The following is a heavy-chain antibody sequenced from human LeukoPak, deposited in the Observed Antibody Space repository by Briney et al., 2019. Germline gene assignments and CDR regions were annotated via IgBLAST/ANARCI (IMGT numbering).Heavy chain of an antibody. CDR1: GGSFSGYY. CDR3: ARCSLPKHDYVWGSYRYGTGYFDY. CDR2: INHSGST. J-gene: IGHJ4*02. D-gene: IGHD3-16*02. V-gene: IGHV4-34*01. Sequence: SETLSLTCAVYGGSFSGYYWSWIRQPPGKGLEWIGEINHSGSTNYNPSLKSRVTISVDTPKNQFSLKLSSVTAADTAVYYCARCSLPKHDYVWGSYRYGTGYFDYWGQGTLVTVFS.